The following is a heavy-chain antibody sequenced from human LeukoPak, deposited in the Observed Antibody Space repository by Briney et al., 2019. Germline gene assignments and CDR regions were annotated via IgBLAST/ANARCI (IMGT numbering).Heavy chain of an antibody. CDR1: GGSISSYY. Sequence: SETLTLTCTVSGGSISSYYWSWIRQPPGKGLEWIGYIYYSGSTNYNPSLKSRVTISVDTSKNQFSLKLSSVTAADTAVYYCARGLSLYYFDYWGQGTLVTVSS. CDR3: ARGLSLYYFDY. V-gene: IGHV4-59*01. CDR2: IYYSGST. J-gene: IGHJ4*02.